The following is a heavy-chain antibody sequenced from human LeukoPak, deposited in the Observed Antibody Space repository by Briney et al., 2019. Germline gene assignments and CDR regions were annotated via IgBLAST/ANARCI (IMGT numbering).Heavy chain of an antibody. V-gene: IGHV1-2*02. CDR3: ARAPNTGMYSYYFDC. J-gene: IGHJ4*02. CDR1: GYTFTRYY. CDR2: INPNSGGT. Sequence: ASVKVSCKASGYTFTRYYMHWVRQAPGQGLEWMGWINPNSGGTTYAQKFQGRVTITRDTSISTAYMELSRLRSDDTAVYYCARAPNTGMYSYYFDCWGQGTLVTVSS. D-gene: IGHD1-26*01.